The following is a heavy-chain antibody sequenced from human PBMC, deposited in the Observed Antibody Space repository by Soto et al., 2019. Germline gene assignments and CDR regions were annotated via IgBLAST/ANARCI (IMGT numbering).Heavy chain of an antibody. CDR2: IYYSGST. Sequence: TSETLSLTCTVSGGSISSGGYYWSWIRQHPVKGLEWIGYIYYSGSTYYNPALSSRVTISVDTSKNQFSLKLTSVTGADTAVYYCGRDGPPKAIGGGGGAFDIGGKGKMVPVSS. CDR3: GRDGPPKAIGGGGGAFDI. V-gene: IGHV4-31*03. J-gene: IGHJ3*02. D-gene: IGHD3-16*01. CDR1: GGSISSGGYY.